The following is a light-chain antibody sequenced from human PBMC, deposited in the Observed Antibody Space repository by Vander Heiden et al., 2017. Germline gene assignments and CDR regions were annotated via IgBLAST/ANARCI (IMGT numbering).Light chain of an antibody. CDR3: QQSDSTPIT. J-gene: IGKJ5*01. Sequence: DIQMTQSPSSLSASVGDRVTITCRASQSISSYLNWYQQKPGKAPKLLIYAASSLPSGVPSRFSGSGSGTDFTLTISRLQPEDFATHYCQQSDSTPITFGQGTQLEIK. CDR1: QSISSY. V-gene: IGKV1-39*01. CDR2: AAS.